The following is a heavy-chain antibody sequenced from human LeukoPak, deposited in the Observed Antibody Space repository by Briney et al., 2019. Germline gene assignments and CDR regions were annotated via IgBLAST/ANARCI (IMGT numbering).Heavy chain of an antibody. CDR3: ARRQWPYDAFDI. D-gene: IGHD6-19*01. CDR2: INHSGST. V-gene: IGHV4-39*07. Sequence: SETLSLTCTVSGGSISSSSYYWRWIRQPPGTGLEWIGEINHSGSTNYNPSLKSRVTISVDTSKNQFSLKLSSVTAADTAVYYCARRQWPYDAFDIWGQGTMVTISS. CDR1: GGSISSSSYY. J-gene: IGHJ3*02.